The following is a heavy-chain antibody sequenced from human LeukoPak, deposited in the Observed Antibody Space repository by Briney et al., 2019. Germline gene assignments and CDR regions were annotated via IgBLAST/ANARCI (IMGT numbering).Heavy chain of an antibody. V-gene: IGHV3-7*01. D-gene: IGHD2-15*01. J-gene: IGHJ4*02. CDR3: ASEADIVVVVAAGGFDY. CDR2: IKQDGSEK. CDR1: AFTFSSYW. Sequence: GGSLRLSCAASAFTFSSYWMSWVRQAPGKGLEWVANIKQDGSEKYYVDSVKGRFTISRDNAKNSLYLQMNSLRAEDTAVYYCASEADIVVVVAAGGFDYWGQGTLVTVSS.